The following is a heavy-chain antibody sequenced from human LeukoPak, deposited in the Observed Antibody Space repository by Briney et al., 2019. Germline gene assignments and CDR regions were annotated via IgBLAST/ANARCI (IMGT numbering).Heavy chain of an antibody. CDR1: GYTFTGYY. CDR2: INPNSGGT. J-gene: IGHJ6*03. CDR3: ARGGPPRDGYTYNYYYYMDV. Sequence: ASVTVSCKASGYTFTGYYMHWVRQAPGQGLEWMGWINPNSGGTNYAQKFQGRVAMTRDTSISTAYMELSRLRSDDTAVYYCARGGPPRDGYTYNYYYYMDVWGKGTTVTVSS. D-gene: IGHD5-24*01. V-gene: IGHV1-2*02.